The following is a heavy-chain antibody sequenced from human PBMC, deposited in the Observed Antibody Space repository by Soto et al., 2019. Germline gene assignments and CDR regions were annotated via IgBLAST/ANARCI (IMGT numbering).Heavy chain of an antibody. D-gene: IGHD5-18*01. V-gene: IGHV1-69*01. CDR2: IIPIFATV. J-gene: IGHJ4*02. CDR1: GGSFSSYP. CDR3: ARGGRGYSSAPRYYFDY. Sequence: QVQLVQSGSEVKKPGSSVKVSCKASGGSFSSYPISWVRQAPGQGLEWMAGIIPIFATVHYAQKFQGRVTITADESTSTAYMELTSLRSEDTAVYFCARGGRGYSSAPRYYFDYWGQGTLVTVSS.